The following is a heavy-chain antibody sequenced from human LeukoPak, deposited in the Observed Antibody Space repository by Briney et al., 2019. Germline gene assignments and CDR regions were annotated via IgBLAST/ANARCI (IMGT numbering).Heavy chain of an antibody. V-gene: IGHV3-23*01. Sequence: PGGSLRLSCAASGFTFSSYAMGWVRQAPGKGLEWVSAISGSGGSTYYADSVKGRFTISRDNSKNTLYLQTNSLRAEDTAVYYCAKDLAQQWLIVFDYWGQGTLVTVSS. CDR3: AKDLAQQWLIVFDY. D-gene: IGHD6-19*01. CDR1: GFTFSSYA. CDR2: ISGSGGST. J-gene: IGHJ4*02.